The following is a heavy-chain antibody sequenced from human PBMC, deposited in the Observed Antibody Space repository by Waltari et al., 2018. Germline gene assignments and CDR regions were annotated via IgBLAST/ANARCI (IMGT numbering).Heavy chain of an antibody. V-gene: IGHV4-61*01. CDR2: LYYSGST. D-gene: IGHD1-26*01. Sequence: QVQLQEPGPGLVKPSETLSVTCTVSGGSVSSGTYYWSWIRQPPGRGLEWIGYLYYSGSTNYNPSLKSRGTISIDTSQNQFSLNLNSVTAADTAVYYCARGLGERYYLDHFDSWGQGTLVTVSS. CDR3: ARGLGERYYLDHFDS. CDR1: GGSVSSGTYY. J-gene: IGHJ4*02.